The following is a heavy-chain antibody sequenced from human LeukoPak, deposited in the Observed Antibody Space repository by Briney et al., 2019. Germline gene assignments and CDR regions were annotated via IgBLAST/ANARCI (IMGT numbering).Heavy chain of an antibody. CDR1: GGSISSSSYY. V-gene: IGHV4-39*07. CDR2: MSYSGSA. CDR3: ARGSVLLSMDV. J-gene: IGHJ6*03. Sequence: SETLSLTCGVSGGSISSSSYYWGWIRQPPGKGLEWIGSMSYSGSAYYNPSLKSRVTISVATSKNQFSLKVSSVTAADTAVYYCARGSVLLSMDVWGKGTTVTISS. D-gene: IGHD3-10*01.